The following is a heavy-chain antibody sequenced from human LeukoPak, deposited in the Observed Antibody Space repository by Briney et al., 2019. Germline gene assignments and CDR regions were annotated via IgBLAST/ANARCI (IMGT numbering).Heavy chain of an antibody. J-gene: IGHJ4*02. V-gene: IGHV1-69*06. Sequence: GASVKVSCKASGGTFTSYAITWVRQAPGQGLEWMGGIIPMFGTSNHAQRFQGRVTITADKSTSTAHMVLSSLRSEDTAVYYCAKGYMTTVTTSLDSWGQGTLVTVSS. D-gene: IGHD4-17*01. CDR1: GGTFTSYA. CDR3: AKGYMTTVTTSLDS. CDR2: IIPMFGTS.